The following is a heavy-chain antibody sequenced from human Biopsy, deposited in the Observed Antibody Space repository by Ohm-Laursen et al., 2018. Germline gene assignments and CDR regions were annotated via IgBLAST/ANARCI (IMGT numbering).Heavy chain of an antibody. D-gene: IGHD3-10*01. CDR3: AKQEGVAYGDIDY. CDR1: GFTLTDSG. Sequence: SLRLSCSAPGFTLTDSGMHWVRQAPGKGLEWVALISYDGSYKNYGDSVKGRFTISRDNSKNTLYLQMNSLRPEDTAVYYCAKQEGVAYGDIDYWGQGTLVTVSS. V-gene: IGHV3-30*18. J-gene: IGHJ4*02. CDR2: ISYDGSYK.